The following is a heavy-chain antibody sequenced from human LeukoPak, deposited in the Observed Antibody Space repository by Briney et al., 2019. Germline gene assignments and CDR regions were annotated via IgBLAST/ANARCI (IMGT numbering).Heavy chain of an antibody. CDR2: IKQDGSEK. CDR1: GFTFSSYW. CDR3: ARDHLWRKWLPYYFDY. D-gene: IGHD6-19*01. Sequence: PGGSLRLSCAASGFTFSSYWMSWVRQAPGKGLEWVANIKQDGSEKYYVDSVKGRFNISRDNAKNSLYLQMNSLRAEDTAVYYCARDHLWRKWLPYYFDYWGQGTLVTVSS. V-gene: IGHV3-7*01. J-gene: IGHJ4*02.